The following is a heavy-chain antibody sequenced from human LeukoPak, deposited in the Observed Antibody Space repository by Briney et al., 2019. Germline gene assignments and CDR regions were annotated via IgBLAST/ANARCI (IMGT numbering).Heavy chain of an antibody. CDR1: GFPFTLYN. CDR3: ARDHRGYDSKGFDY. CDR2: ISSSTNTI. Sequence: TGGSLRLSCEVSGFPFTLYNMNWVRQAPGKGLEWLSYISSSTNTIYYADSVKGRFTISRDNAKNSLYLQMNSLRAEDTAVYYCARDHRGYDSKGFDYWGQGTLVTVSS. V-gene: IGHV3-48*04. D-gene: IGHD3-22*01. J-gene: IGHJ4*02.